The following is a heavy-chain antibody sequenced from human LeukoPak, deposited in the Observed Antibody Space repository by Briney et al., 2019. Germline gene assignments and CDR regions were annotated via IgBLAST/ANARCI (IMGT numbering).Heavy chain of an antibody. V-gene: IGHV3-21*01. Sequence: GRSLTLSCAASGFTFSSYSMNWVRQPPGKGLEWVSSISSSSSYIYYADSVKGRFTISRDNAKNSLYLQMNSLGAEGEAVYYCGRDHSGDYWGQGTLVTVSS. CDR1: GFTFSSYS. CDR2: ISSSSSYI. J-gene: IGHJ4*02. CDR3: GRDHSGDY.